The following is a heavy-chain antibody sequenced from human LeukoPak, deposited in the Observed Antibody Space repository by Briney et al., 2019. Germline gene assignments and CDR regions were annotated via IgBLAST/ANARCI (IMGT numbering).Heavy chain of an antibody. Sequence: GGSLRLSCAASGFTFSSYAMHWVRQAPGKGLEWVAVSSYDGSNEYYADSVKGRFTISRDNSKNTLDLQMNSLRVEDTAVYYCAKMEDRLTLTRGVIIGRDWGQGTLVTVSS. J-gene: IGHJ4*02. V-gene: IGHV3-30*18. D-gene: IGHD3-10*01. CDR1: GFTFSSYA. CDR2: SSYDGSNE. CDR3: AKMEDRLTLTRGVIIGRD.